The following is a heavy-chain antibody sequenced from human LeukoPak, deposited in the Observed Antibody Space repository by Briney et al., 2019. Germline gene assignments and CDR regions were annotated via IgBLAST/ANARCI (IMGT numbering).Heavy chain of an antibody. V-gene: IGHV1-46*01. CDR3: ARDVSYKAVAVDH. Sequence: AASVKVSCKASGYTFTSYYMHWVRQAPGQGLEWMGVINPSGGSTSYAQKFQDRVTMTRDTSTSTVYMELSSLRSEDTAVYYCARDVSYKAVAVDHWGQGTLVTVSS. CDR1: GYTFTSYY. J-gene: IGHJ4*02. CDR2: INPSGGST. D-gene: IGHD6-19*01.